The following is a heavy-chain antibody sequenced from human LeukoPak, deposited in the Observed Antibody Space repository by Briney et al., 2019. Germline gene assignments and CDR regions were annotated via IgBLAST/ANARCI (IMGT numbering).Heavy chain of an antibody. D-gene: IGHD6-19*01. CDR3: AKWMGRDS. V-gene: IGHV3-7*02. Sequence: PGGSLRLPCAASGFSFRTHWMSWVRQAPGKGLEWVANISQDGRKKFYVDSVEGRFTISRDDAKTSLFLQMNSLRVENTAVYYCAKWMGRDSWGQGTLVTVSS. J-gene: IGHJ4*02. CDR2: ISQDGRKK. CDR1: GFSFRTHW.